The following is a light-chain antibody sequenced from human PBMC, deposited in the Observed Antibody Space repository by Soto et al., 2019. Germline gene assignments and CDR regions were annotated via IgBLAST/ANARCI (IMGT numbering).Light chain of an antibody. V-gene: IGLV2-14*01. CDR1: SSDVGGYNY. CDR2: EVS. CDR3: SSYTSDSTYV. Sequence: QSALTQPASVSGSPGQSITISCTGTSSDVGGYNYVSWYQQHPGKAPKLIIYEVSNRPSEISNRFSGSKSGNTASLTISGLQAEDEADYYCSSYTSDSTYVFGTGTKVTAL. J-gene: IGLJ1*01.